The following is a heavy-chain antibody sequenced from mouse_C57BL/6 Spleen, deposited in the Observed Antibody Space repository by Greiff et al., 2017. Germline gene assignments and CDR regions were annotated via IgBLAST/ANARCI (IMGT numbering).Heavy chain of an antibody. CDR2: IYPGAGDT. D-gene: IGHD1-1*01. CDR3: AKATVVAPDAMDY. J-gene: IGHJ4*01. CDR1: GYAFSSYW. Sequence: VQLQQSGAELVKPGASVKISCKASGYAFSSYWMNWAKQRPGKGLEWIGQIYPGAGDTNYNGKFKGKATLTADKSSSTASMQLSSLTSEDSGVYFCAKATVVAPDAMDYWGQGTSVTVSS. V-gene: IGHV1-80*01.